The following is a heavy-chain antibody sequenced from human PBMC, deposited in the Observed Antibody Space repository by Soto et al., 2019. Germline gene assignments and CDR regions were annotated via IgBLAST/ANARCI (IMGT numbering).Heavy chain of an antibody. J-gene: IGHJ6*02. CDR1: GGSFSGYY. Sequence: SETLSLTCAVYGGSFSGYYWSWIRQPPGKGLEWIGEINHSGSTNYNPSLKSRVTISVDTSKNQFSLKLSSVTAADTAVYYCARDILRNVWGSYRSYYYYYYGMDVWGQGTTVTVSS. CDR3: ARDILRNVWGSYRSYYYYYYGMDV. D-gene: IGHD3-16*02. CDR2: INHSGST. V-gene: IGHV4-34*01.